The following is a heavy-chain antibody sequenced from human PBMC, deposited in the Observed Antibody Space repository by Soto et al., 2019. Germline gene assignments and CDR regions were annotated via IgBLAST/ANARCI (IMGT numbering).Heavy chain of an antibody. CDR2: IYYSGST. CDR1: GGSISSSSYY. D-gene: IGHD3-3*01. J-gene: IGHJ4*02. V-gene: IGHV4-39*02. Sequence: QLQLQESGPGLVKPSETLSLTCTVSGGSISSSSYYWGWIRQPPGKGLEWIGSIYYSGSTYYNPSPSSRVAMSAPTSTNLFPLLLRSVSAPATAVYYCARAYPTSGDYWGQGTLVTVSS. CDR3: ARAYPTSGDY.